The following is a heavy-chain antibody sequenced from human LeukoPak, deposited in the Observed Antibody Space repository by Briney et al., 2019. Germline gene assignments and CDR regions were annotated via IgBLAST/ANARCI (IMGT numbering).Heavy chain of an antibody. D-gene: IGHD5-24*01. CDR1: GGSISGYY. V-gene: IGHV4-59*08. J-gene: IGHJ4*02. CDR2: IHYSGST. Sequence: SETLSLTCTVSGGSISGYYWSWIRQLPGKGLEWIAYIHYSGSTNYNPPLKSRLTISVDTSKNQLSLKLNSMTDADTAVYYCARHGQNDGYPLDYWGQGTLVSVSS. CDR3: ARHGQNDGYPLDY.